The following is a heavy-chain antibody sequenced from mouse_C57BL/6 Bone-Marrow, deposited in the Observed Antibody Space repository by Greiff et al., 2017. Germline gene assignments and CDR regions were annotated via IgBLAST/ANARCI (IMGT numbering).Heavy chain of an antibody. D-gene: IGHD3-2*02. V-gene: IGHV2-2*01. CDR1: GFSLTSYG. J-gene: IGHJ4*01. CDR3: ARTRSSGYGYAMDY. CDR2: IWSGGST. Sequence: QVQLQQSGPGLVQPSQSLSITCTVSGFSLTSYGVHWVRQSPGKGLEWLGVIWSGGSTDSNAAFISRLSISKDNSKSQVFFKMNSLQADDTAIYYCARTRSSGYGYAMDYWGQGTSVTVSS.